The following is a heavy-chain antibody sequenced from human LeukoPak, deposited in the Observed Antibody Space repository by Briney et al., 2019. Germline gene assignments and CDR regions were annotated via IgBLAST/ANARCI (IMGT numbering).Heavy chain of an antibody. D-gene: IGHD3-16*01. CDR1: GDSFSSYH. CDR2: ISSSGST. CDR3: ARVGRGDHTWGSYSCDH. J-gene: IGHJ1*01. Sequence: SETLSLTCTVSVSGDSFSSYHWSWLRQPPGKGLEWIGYISSSGSTSYNTSFKSRVTISVDTSKNQFSLKLSSVTAADTAVYYCARVGRGDHTWGSYSCDHWGQGTLVSVSS. V-gene: IGHV4-59*01.